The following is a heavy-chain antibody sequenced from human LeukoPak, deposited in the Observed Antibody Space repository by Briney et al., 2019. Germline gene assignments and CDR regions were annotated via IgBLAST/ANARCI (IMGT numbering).Heavy chain of an antibody. V-gene: IGHV1-2*02. Sequence: ASVKVSCKASGYTFTGYYMHWVRQAPGQGLEWMGWINPNSGGTNYAQKFQGRVTMTRDTSISTAYMELSRLRSDDTAVYYCARGTYYYGSGSCNYYYYMDVWGKGTTVTVSS. J-gene: IGHJ6*03. CDR3: ARGTYYYGSGSCNYYYYMDV. D-gene: IGHD3-10*01. CDR1: GYTFTGYY. CDR2: INPNSGGT.